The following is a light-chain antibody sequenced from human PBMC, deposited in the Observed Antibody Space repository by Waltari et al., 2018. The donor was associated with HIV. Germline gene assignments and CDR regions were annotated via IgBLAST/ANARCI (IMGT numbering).Light chain of an antibody. CDR3: QCYDSSLSGSEV. V-gene: IGLV1-40*01. CDR2: ANT. CDR1: SSNIGANYD. J-gene: IGLJ2*01. Sequence: QSVLAQPSSVSGAPGQRVIISCTGNSSNIGANYDVHWYQQFPGTAPKLLIYANTTRPSGVPDRFAGAKAGTSACLAVPGVRPEDEADYYRQCYDSSLSGSEVFGGGTKLIVL.